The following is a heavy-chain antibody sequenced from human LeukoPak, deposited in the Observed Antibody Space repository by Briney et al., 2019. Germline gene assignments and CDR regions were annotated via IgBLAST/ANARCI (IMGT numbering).Heavy chain of an antibody. CDR1: GFTFSNYW. CDR2: VKPDGSEK. V-gene: IGHV3-7*01. CDR3: ARDRGYYVFDY. J-gene: IGHJ4*02. D-gene: IGHD3-22*01. Sequence: GGSLRLSCAASGFTFSNYWMTWVRQAPGKGLEWVAHVKPDGSEKSYVDSVKGRFTISRDNAQNSLYLQMNSLRAEDTAVYFCARDRGYYVFDYWGQGTLVTVSS.